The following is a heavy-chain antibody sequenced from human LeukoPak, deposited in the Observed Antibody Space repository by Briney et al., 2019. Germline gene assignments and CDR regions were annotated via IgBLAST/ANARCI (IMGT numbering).Heavy chain of an antibody. CDR3: ARGPGYYFDSSGYSGYFDY. V-gene: IGHV1-46*01. CDR2: INPSGGST. D-gene: IGHD3-22*01. CDR1: GGTFSSYA. J-gene: IGHJ4*02. Sequence: ASVKVSCKASGGTFSSYAISWVRQAPGQGLEWMGIINPSGGSTSYAQKFQGRVTMTRDTSTNTVYMELSSLRSEDTAVYYCARGPGYYFDSSGYSGYFDYWGQGTLVTVSS.